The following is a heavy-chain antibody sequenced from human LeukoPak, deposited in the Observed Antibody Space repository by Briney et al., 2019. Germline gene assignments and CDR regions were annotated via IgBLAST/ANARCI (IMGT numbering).Heavy chain of an antibody. CDR3: ARDTVPTRYCSGGSCFLYGMDV. D-gene: IGHD2-15*01. Sequence: GGSLRLSCAASGFTFSSYWMSWVRQAPGKGLEGVANIKQDGSEKYYVDSVKGRFTISRDNAKNSLYLQMNSLRAEDTAVYYCARDTVPTRYCSGGSCFLYGMDVWGQGTTVTVSS. J-gene: IGHJ6*02. V-gene: IGHV3-7*01. CDR2: IKQDGSEK. CDR1: GFTFSSYW.